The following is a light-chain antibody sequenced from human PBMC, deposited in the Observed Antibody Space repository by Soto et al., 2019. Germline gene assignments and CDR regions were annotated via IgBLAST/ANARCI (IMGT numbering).Light chain of an antibody. Sequence: QPVLTQPASVSGSPGQSITIPCTGSSSDIGLYTFVSWYQQHPGKAPKLLIYDVSYRPSGISDRFSGSKSGNTASLTISGLQPEDEADYYCSSYGATSTLFGGGTKVTVL. J-gene: IGLJ2*01. CDR1: SSDIGLYTF. V-gene: IGLV2-14*03. CDR2: DVS. CDR3: SSYGATSTL.